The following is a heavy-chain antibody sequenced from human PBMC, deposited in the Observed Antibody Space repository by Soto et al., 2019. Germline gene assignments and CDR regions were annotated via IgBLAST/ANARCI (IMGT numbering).Heavy chain of an antibody. J-gene: IGHJ6*02. Sequence: ASVKVSCKASGYTFTSYAMHWVRQAPGQRLEWMGWINAGNGNTKYSQKFQGRVTITRDTSASTAYMELSSLRSEDTAVYYCARDSVYDYVWGSYRPPFNGMDGWGQGTTVTVSS. CDR3: ARDSVYDYVWGSYRPPFNGMDG. V-gene: IGHV1-3*01. CDR2: INAGNGNT. D-gene: IGHD3-16*02. CDR1: GYTFTSYA.